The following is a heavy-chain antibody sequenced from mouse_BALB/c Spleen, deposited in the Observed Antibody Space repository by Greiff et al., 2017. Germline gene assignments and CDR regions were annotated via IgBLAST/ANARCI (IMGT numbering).Heavy chain of an antibody. CDR3: ARDYGYDSPWFAY. CDR1: GFSLTGYG. V-gene: IGHV2-6-7*01. D-gene: IGHD2-2*01. Sequence: VQLKESGPGLVAPSQSLSITCTVSGFSLTGYGVNWVRQPPGKGLEWLGMIWGDGSTDYNSAIKSRLSISKDNSKSQVFLKMNSLQTDDTARYYCARDYGYDSPWFAYWGQGTLVTVSA. J-gene: IGHJ3*01. CDR2: IWGDGST.